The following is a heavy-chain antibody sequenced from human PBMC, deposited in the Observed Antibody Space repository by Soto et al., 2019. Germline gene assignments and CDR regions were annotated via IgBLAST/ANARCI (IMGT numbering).Heavy chain of an antibody. CDR3: ARSPNARRVNWFDP. CDR2: IYYSGST. V-gene: IGHV4-61*05. CDR1: GDSISSSSYY. J-gene: IGHJ5*02. Sequence: PSETLSLTCTVSGDSISSSSYYWGWIRQPPGKGLEWIGYIYYSGSTNYNPSLKSRVTISVDTSKNQFSLKLSSVTAADTAVYYCARSPNARRVNWFDPWGQGTLVTVSS.